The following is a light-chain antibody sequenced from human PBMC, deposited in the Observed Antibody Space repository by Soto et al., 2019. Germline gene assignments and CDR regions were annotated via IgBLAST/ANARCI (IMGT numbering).Light chain of an antibody. CDR1: QTVGNNY. J-gene: IGKJ1*01. Sequence: EIVLTQSPGTLSLSPAERATLSCRASQTVGNNYLDWYQQKPGQAPRLLIYGASSRATVIPDRFSGSGSGTDFTLTISRLEPEDFAVYYCRQSATSPRTFGQGTKVEIK. CDR3: RQSATSPRT. V-gene: IGKV3-20*01. CDR2: GAS.